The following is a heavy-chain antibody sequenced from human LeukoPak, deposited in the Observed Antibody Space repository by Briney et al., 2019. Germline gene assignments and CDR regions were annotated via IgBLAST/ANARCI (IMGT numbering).Heavy chain of an antibody. CDR2: INHSGST. CDR1: GGSFSGYY. D-gene: IGHD1-26*01. J-gene: IGHJ6*02. Sequence: PSETLSLTCAVYGGSFSGYYWSWIPQPPGKGLEWIGEINHSGSTNYNPSLKSRVTISVDTSKNQLSLKLSSVTAADTAVYYCARGRSFSGYYSYYGMDVWGQGTTVTVSS. CDR3: ARGRSFSGYYSYYGMDV. V-gene: IGHV4-34*01.